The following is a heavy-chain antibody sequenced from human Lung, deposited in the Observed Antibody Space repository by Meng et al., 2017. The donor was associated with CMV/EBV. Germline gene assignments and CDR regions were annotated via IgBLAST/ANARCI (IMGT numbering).Heavy chain of an antibody. Sequence: GGAVSRSSYYWSWVRQPPGKGLEWMGYIYYSGRTTYKPSLKSRVTISVDTSKNHFSLRLSSVTAADTAVYYCARKAIAVADPFDSWGQGTLVTVSS. CDR3: ARKAIAVADPFDS. CDR2: IYYSGRT. J-gene: IGHJ4*02. CDR1: GGAVSRSSYY. D-gene: IGHD6-19*01. V-gene: IGHV4-61*03.